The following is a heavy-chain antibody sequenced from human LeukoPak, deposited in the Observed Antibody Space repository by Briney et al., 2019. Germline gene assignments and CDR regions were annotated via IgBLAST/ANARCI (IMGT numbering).Heavy chain of an antibody. CDR1: GYTFTGYY. CDR3: AKVISIFDY. D-gene: IGHD2/OR15-2a*01. V-gene: IGHV1-2*02. CDR2: INPNSGCT. Sequence: ASVTVSCKASGYTFTGYYMHGLRQPPGQGLEWVGWINPNSGCTNLAHKFQDRVTMTRDTSISTAYLELKRLRSDDTAVSLCAKVISIFDYWGQGTLVTVSS. J-gene: IGHJ4*02.